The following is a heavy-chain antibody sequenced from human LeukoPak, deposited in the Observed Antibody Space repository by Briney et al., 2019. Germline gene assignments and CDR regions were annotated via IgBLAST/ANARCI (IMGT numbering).Heavy chain of an antibody. V-gene: IGHV3-53*01. D-gene: IGHD4-17*01. Sequence: GGSLRLSCAASGLTVSSNYMSWVRQAPGKGLEWVSVIYRSGSTYYADSVKGRFTISRDDSKNTLYLQMNSLRAEDTAVYYCARTGDGDSYIGAFDIRGQGTMVTISS. J-gene: IGHJ3*02. CDR1: GLTVSSNY. CDR3: ARTGDGDSYIGAFDI. CDR2: IYRSGST.